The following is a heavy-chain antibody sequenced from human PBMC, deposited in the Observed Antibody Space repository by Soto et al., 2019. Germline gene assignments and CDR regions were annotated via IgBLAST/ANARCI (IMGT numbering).Heavy chain of an antibody. Sequence: QVQLVQSGAEVKKPGSSVKVSCRASGGTFSDYAISWVRQAPGHGLEWMGGLIPVFGSTHYAQSFQGRLTITANPSSTAAYMELSSLISDDPAVYYCARSIGSSSFYFDFWGPGTQVTVSS. V-gene: IGHV1-69*01. CDR2: LIPVFGST. J-gene: IGHJ4*02. CDR3: ARSIGSSSFYFDF. CDR1: GGTFSDYA. D-gene: IGHD6-6*01.